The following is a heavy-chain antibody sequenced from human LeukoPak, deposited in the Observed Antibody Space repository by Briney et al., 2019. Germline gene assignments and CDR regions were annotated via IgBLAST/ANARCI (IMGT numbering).Heavy chain of an antibody. D-gene: IGHD6-13*01. Sequence: PSGTMSLTCAVSGGSISSSQWWSWVRQPPGKGLEWIGEIYHSGSTNYNPSLKSRVTISVDKSKNQFSLRLSSVTAADTAVFYCARQLDIAAAYFDYWGQGILVKVSS. V-gene: IGHV4-4*02. J-gene: IGHJ4*02. CDR1: GGSISSSQW. CDR2: IYHSGST. CDR3: ARQLDIAAAYFDY.